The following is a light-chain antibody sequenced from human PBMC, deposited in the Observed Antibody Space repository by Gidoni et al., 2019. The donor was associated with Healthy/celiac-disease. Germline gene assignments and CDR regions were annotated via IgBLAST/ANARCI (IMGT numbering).Light chain of an antibody. CDR3: SSYTSSSTPVV. CDR1: SSDVGGYNN. CDR2: DVS. J-gene: IGLJ2*01. V-gene: IGLV2-14*03. Sequence: QSALSQPAPASGSPGQSLTPSCPGTSSDVGGYNNVSWYQHHPGKAPQHMIYDVSKRPSGVSNRFSGSKSGNTASLTISGLQAEDEADYYCSSYTSSSTPVVFGGGTKLXV.